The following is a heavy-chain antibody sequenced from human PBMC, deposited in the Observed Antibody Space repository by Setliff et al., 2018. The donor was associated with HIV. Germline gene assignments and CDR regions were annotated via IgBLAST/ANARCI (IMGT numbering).Heavy chain of an antibody. Sequence: SVKVSCKASGGTLTSYVISWVRQAPGQGLEWMGGIIPILGIASYSKKFQGRVTITADKSTSTAYMELSSLRSEDTAVYYCARPQWELGVDYYGMDVWGQGTPVTVSS. J-gene: IGHJ6*02. CDR1: GGTLTSYV. D-gene: IGHD1-26*01. V-gene: IGHV1-69*10. CDR3: ARPQWELGVDYYGMDV. CDR2: IIPILGIA.